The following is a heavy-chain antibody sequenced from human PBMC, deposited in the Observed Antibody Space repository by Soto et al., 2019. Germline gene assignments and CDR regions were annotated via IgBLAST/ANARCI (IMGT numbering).Heavy chain of an antibody. J-gene: IGHJ4*02. D-gene: IGHD3-22*01. Sequence: QVQLVQSGAEVKKPGASVKVSCKASGYTFTSYAMHWVRQAPGQRLEWMGWINAGNGNTKYSQKFQGRVTITRDTSACTAYMELSSLRSEYTAVYYCARSSGYYYVEHWGQGTLLTVSS. CDR1: GYTFTSYA. CDR3: ARSSGYYYVEH. V-gene: IGHV1-3*01. CDR2: INAGNGNT.